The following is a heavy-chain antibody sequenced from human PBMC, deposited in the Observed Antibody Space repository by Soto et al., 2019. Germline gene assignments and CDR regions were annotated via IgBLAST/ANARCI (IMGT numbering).Heavy chain of an antibody. CDR2: IYHSGSA. CDR1: GGSLSNNTYF. J-gene: IGHJ4*02. CDR3: ATHVWVSQFLEWFFDY. Sequence: SETLSLTCTVSGGSLSNNTYFWGWIRQPPGKGLEWIGSIYHSGSAFYNPSLQSRLTISVDTSKNQFSLRLSSVTAADTAMYYCATHVWVSQFLEWFFDYWGQGTLVTVSS. V-gene: IGHV4-39*01. D-gene: IGHD3-3*01.